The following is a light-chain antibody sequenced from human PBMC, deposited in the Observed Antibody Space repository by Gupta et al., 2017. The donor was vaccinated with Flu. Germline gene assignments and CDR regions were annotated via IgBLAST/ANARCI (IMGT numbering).Light chain of an antibody. J-gene: IGKJ1*01. CDR2: LVS. V-gene: IGKV2-30*01. Sequence: DVVMTQSPLSLPVTLGQTAPISCRSSQSLVYSDGNTVLHWFQQRPGQAPRRLIYLVSHRESGVPDRFSGSGSGTEFTLKISRVEAEDVGIYFCMQGAHWPWAFDQGTKVEI. CDR1: QSLVYSDGNTV. CDR3: MQGAHWPWA.